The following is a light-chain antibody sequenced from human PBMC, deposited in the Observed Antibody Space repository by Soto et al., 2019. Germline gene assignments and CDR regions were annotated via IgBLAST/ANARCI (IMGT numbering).Light chain of an antibody. CDR1: QSVSSSY. J-gene: IGKJ1*01. Sequence: EIVLTQSPGTLSLSPGERATLSCRASQSVSSSYLAWYQQKPGQAPRLLIYATSNRATAVPDRFSGSGSGTDFTLTISRLEPEDFAVYYCQQYGSSPWTFGQGTKVEIK. CDR2: ATS. V-gene: IGKV3-20*01. CDR3: QQYGSSPWT.